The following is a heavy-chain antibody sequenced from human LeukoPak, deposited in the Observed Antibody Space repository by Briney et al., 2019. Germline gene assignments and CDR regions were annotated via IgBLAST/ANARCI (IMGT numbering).Heavy chain of an antibody. Sequence: GGSLRLSCAASGFTFSSYAMNWVRQAPGKGLEWVSAISGSGGSTYYADSVKGRFSISRDNSKNTLYLQMNSLRAEDTAVYYCAKGGEAGAYYYDSSGSLDYWGQGTLVTVSS. CDR2: ISGSGGST. D-gene: IGHD3-22*01. CDR1: GFTFSSYA. V-gene: IGHV3-23*01. CDR3: AKGGEAGAYYYDSSGSLDY. J-gene: IGHJ4*02.